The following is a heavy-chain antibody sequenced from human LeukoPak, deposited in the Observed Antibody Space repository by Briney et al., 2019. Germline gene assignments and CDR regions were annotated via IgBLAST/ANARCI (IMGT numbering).Heavy chain of an antibody. Sequence: ASVEVSCKASGYTFTSYYMHWVRQAPGQGLEWMGLINPSGGSTSYAQKFQGRVTMTRDMSTSTVYMELSSLRSEDTAVYYCAKMVRGVEGNWFDPWGQGTLVTVSS. CDR2: INPSGGST. D-gene: IGHD3-10*01. CDR3: AKMVRGVEGNWFDP. CDR1: GYTFTSYY. J-gene: IGHJ5*02. V-gene: IGHV1-46*01.